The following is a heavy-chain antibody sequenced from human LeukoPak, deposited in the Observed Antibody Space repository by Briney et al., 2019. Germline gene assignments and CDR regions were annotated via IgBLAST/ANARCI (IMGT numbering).Heavy chain of an antibody. D-gene: IGHD3-16*01. CDR1: GFTFSRYG. V-gene: IGHV3-30*02. CDR2: IRYDGSNK. Sequence: GGSLRLSCAASGFTFSRYGMHWVRQAPGKGLEWVAFIRYDGSNKYYADSLKARATISRDNSKNTLSLQMNSLRAEDTAVYYCAKNTVKVKMISRVPHYMDVWGKGTTVTISS. J-gene: IGHJ6*03. CDR3: AKNTVKVKMISRVPHYMDV.